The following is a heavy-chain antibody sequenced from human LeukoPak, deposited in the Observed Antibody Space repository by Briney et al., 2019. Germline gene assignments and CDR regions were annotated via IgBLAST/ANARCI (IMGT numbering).Heavy chain of an antibody. D-gene: IGHD3-22*01. CDR1: GGSFSGYY. CDR3: ARADQYYDSSGYYGGFDY. CDR2: INHSGST. J-gene: IGHJ4*02. V-gene: IGHV4-34*01. Sequence: SETQSLTCAVYGGSFSGYYWSWIRQPPGKGLEWIGEINHSGSTNYNPSLKSRVTISVDTSKNQFSLKLSSVTAADTAVYYCARADQYYDSSGYYGGFDYWGQGTLVTVSS.